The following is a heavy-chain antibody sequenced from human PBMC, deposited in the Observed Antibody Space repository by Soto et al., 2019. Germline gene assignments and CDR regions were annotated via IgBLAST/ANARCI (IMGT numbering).Heavy chain of an antibody. CDR3: ARARVVGVVPAAIDY. J-gene: IGHJ4*02. Sequence: HVQLVQSGAEVKKPGASVKVSCKASGYTFTSYGISWVRQAPGQGLEWMGWISAYNGNTNYAQKLQGRVSMTTDTSTSKAYMELRSLRSDDTAVYYCARARVVGVVPAAIDYWGQGTLVTVSS. CDR2: ISAYNGNT. V-gene: IGHV1-18*01. D-gene: IGHD2-2*01. CDR1: GYTFTSYG.